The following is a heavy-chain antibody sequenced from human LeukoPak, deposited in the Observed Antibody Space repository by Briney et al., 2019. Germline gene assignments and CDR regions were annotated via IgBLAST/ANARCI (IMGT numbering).Heavy chain of an antibody. D-gene: IGHD5-24*01. CDR2: ISGGGGST. J-gene: IGHJ4*02. Sequence: GGSLRLSCADSGFTFSTYAMSWVRQAPGKGLECVSGISGGGGSTYYADSVKGRFTISRDNSKNTLYLQMNSLRAEDTAVYYCAKRRDGYNFDYWGQGTLVTVSS. CDR3: AKRRDGYNFDY. V-gene: IGHV3-23*01. CDR1: GFTFSTYA.